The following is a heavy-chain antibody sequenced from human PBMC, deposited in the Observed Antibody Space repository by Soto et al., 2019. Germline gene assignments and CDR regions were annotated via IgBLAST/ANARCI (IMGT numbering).Heavy chain of an antibody. V-gene: IGHV1-69*04. J-gene: IGHJ5*02. Sequence: SVKVSCKASGGTFSSYTISWVRQAPGQGLEWMGRIIPILGIANYAQKFQGRVTITADKSTSTAYMELSSLRSEDTAVYYCARDLSSSSWFVNWFDPWGQGTLVTVSS. CDR2: IIPILGIA. CDR1: GGTFSSYT. CDR3: ARDLSSSSWFVNWFDP. D-gene: IGHD6-13*01.